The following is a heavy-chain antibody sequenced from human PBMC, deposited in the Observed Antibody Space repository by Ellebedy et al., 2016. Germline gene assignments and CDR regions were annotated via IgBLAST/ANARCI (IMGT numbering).Heavy chain of an antibody. J-gene: IGHJ4*02. D-gene: IGHD2-15*01. CDR3: ARVLVVAASFDY. Sequence: GGSLRLXXAASGFTFSSYGMHWVRQAPGKGLEWVAVISYDGSNKYYADSVKGRFTISRDNSKNTLYLQMNSLRAEDTAVYYCARVLVVAASFDYWGQGTLVTVSS. CDR2: ISYDGSNK. V-gene: IGHV3-30*03. CDR1: GFTFSSYG.